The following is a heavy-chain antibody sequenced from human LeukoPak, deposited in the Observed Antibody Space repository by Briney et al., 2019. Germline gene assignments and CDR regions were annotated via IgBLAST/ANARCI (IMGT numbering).Heavy chain of an antibody. Sequence: NSGGSLRLSCAASGFTFSNAWMSWVRQAPGKGLEWVGRIYSKTDGGTTDYAAPVKGRFTISRDDSKNTLYMQTNSLKTEDTAVYYSTTDTIVVVPAASPFDYWGQGTLVTVSS. CDR2: IYSKTDGGTT. CDR1: GFTFSNAW. J-gene: IGHJ4*02. D-gene: IGHD2-2*01. CDR3: TTDTIVVVPAASPFDY. V-gene: IGHV3-15*01.